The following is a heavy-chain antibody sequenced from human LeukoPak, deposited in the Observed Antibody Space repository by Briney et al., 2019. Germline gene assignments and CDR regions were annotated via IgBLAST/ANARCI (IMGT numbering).Heavy chain of an antibody. CDR2: IIPILGIA. CDR3: ARPAGTTKSFDY. CDR1: GGTFSSYA. J-gene: IGHJ4*02. D-gene: IGHD6-13*01. V-gene: IGHV1-69*04. Sequence: ASVKVFCKASGGTFSSYAISWVRQAPGQGLEWMGSIIPILGIANYAQKFQGRVTITADNSTSTAYMELSSLRSEDTAVYYCARPAGTTKSFDYWRQGTLVTVSS.